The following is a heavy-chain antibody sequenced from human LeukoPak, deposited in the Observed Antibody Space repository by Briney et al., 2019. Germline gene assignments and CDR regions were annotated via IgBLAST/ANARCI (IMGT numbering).Heavy chain of an antibody. CDR1: GFTFSSYS. Sequence: GGSLRLSCAASGFTFSSYSMNWVRQAPGKGLEWVSYISSRSSNIYYADSVKGRFTISRDSAKNSLYLQMNSLRDEDTAVYYCARIPGGYYYAMDVWGQGTTVTVSS. CDR3: ARIPGGYYYAMDV. CDR2: ISSRSSNI. J-gene: IGHJ6*02. D-gene: IGHD3-16*01. V-gene: IGHV3-48*02.